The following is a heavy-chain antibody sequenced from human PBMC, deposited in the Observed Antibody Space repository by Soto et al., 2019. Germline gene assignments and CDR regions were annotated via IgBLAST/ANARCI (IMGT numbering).Heavy chain of an antibody. J-gene: IGHJ6*03. D-gene: IGHD2-15*01. CDR2: ISSSGSTI. CDR1: GFTFSDYY. V-gene: IGHV3-11*01. CDR3: AREYSSPLHYYYYYYMDV. Sequence: QVQLVESGGGSVKPGGSLRLSCAASGFTFSDYYMSWIRQAPGKGLEWVSYISSSGSTIYYADSVKGRFTISRDNAKNSLYLQMNSLRAEDTAVYYCAREYSSPLHYYYYYYMDVWGKGTTVTVSS.